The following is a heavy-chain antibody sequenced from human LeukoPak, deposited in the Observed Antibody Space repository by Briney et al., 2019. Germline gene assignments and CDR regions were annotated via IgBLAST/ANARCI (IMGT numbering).Heavy chain of an antibody. CDR1: GFTFSSYT. V-gene: IGHV3-48*02. J-gene: IGHJ3*02. CDR3: ASKRYSSTWRDAFDI. D-gene: IGHD6-13*01. CDR2: ISSSGTTI. Sequence: PGGPLRLSCAASGFTFSSYTMNWVRQAPGKGLEWVSSISSSGTTINYADSVKGRFIISRDNAKNSLSLQMNSLGDEDTAVYYCASKRYSSTWRDAFDIWGQGTMVTVSS.